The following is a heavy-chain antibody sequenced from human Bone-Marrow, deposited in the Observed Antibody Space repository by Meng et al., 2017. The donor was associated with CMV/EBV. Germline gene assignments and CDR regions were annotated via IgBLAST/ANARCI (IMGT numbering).Heavy chain of an antibody. Sequence: SCAASGFTFSSYAMHWVRQAPGKGLEWVAVISYDGSNKYYADSVKGRFTISRDNSKNTLYLQMNSLRAEDTAVYYCARGGEMDYYWGQGTLVTVSS. D-gene: IGHD5-24*01. CDR1: GFTFSSYA. CDR2: ISYDGSNK. J-gene: IGHJ4*02. CDR3: ARGGEMDYY. V-gene: IGHV3-30*04.